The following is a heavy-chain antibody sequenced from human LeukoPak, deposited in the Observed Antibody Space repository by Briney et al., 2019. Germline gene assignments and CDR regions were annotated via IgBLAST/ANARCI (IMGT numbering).Heavy chain of an antibody. J-gene: IGHJ3*01. CDR2: IFHSGSP. CDR3: ARKVLTMIVVVVRDAFDV. V-gene: IGHV4-4*02. Sequence: SGTLSLTCDVSGGPPSVPNWWSWVRQSPGRGLEWIGDIFHSGSPNYNPSLKSRVTISVDKSKNQFSLKLSSVTAADTAVYYCARKVLTMIVVVVRDAFDVWGQGTLVTVSS. D-gene: IGHD3-22*01. CDR1: GGPPSVPNW.